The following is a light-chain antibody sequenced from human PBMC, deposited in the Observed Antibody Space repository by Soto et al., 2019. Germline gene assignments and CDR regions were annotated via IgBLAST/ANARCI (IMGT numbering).Light chain of an antibody. Sequence: DIQMTQSPSPLSASVGDRVTITCRASQTIRTRLAWYQQKPGKAPKLLIYDAYTLDSGVPSRFSGSGSETDFTLTLSGLQPDDFVTYYCQQYTTFSRAFGQGTTV. V-gene: IGKV1-5*01. CDR3: QQYTTFSRA. CDR2: DAY. J-gene: IGKJ1*01. CDR1: QTIRTR.